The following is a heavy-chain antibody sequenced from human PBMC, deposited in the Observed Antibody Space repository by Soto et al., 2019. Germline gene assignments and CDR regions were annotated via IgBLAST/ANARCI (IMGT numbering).Heavy chain of an antibody. CDR2: IYYSGST. D-gene: IGHD6-19*01. CDR1: GGSISSSSYY. Sequence: SETLSLTCTVSGGSISSSSYYWGWIRQPPGKGLEWIGSIYYSGSTYYTPSLQSRVTISVDTSKNQFSLKLSSVTAADTAVYYCARQRSGWGFDYWGQGTLVTVSS. V-gene: IGHV4-39*01. CDR3: ARQRSGWGFDY. J-gene: IGHJ4*02.